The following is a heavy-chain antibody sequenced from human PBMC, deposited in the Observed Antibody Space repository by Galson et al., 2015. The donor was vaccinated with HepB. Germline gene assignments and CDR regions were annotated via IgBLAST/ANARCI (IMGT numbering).Heavy chain of an antibody. CDR2: ISSDGRNK. D-gene: IGHD4-17*01. CDR3: ARDYGDYVGYFDY. CDR1: GFTFSRNA. Sequence: SLRLSCAASGFTFSRNALYWVRLAPGRGLEWLSVISSDGRNKYYTDSVQGRFTISRDNSKNTVYLQMSRLTSEDTAVYYCARDYGDYVGYFDYWGQGTLVTVSS. V-gene: IGHV3-30*10. J-gene: IGHJ4*02.